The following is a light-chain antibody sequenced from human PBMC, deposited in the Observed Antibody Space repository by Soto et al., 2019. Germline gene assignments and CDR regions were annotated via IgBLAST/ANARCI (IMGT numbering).Light chain of an antibody. CDR1: QSVRSI. Sequence: EIVMTQSTASLSVSPGERATLSYRASQSVRSILAWYQQKPGQAPRLLIYDASTRTTGIPARFSGSGSGTEFTLTISSPQSEDFAVYYCQQYSDWPSITFGQGTRLEIK. V-gene: IGKV3D-15*01. J-gene: IGKJ5*01. CDR3: QQYSDWPSIT. CDR2: DAS.